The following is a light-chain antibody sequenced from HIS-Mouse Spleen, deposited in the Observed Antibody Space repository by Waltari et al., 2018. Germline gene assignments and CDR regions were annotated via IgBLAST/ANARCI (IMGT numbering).Light chain of an antibody. CDR1: SSDVGSYNL. CDR3: CSYAGSSTFVVV. CDR2: EGS. V-gene: IGLV2-23*03. Sequence: QSALTQPAPVSGSPGQSITISCTGTSSDVGSYNLASWYQQHPGQAPKLMIYEGSKRPSGVSNRFSGSKSGNTASLTISGLQAEDEADYYCCSYAGSSTFVVVFGGGTKLAVL. J-gene: IGLJ2*01.